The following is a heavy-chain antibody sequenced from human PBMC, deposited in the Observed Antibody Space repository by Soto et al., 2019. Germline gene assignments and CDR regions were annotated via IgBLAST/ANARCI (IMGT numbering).Heavy chain of an antibody. V-gene: IGHV4-31*03. CDR2: IYYSGST. CDR3: ARGEGRLVGTWFDP. Sequence: SETLSLTCSVSGGSISSVGHYWTWIRQQPGKGLEWIGYIYYSGSTDYNPSLKSRVTISLDTSKTQFSLKLTSMTAADTAVYYCARGEGRLVGTWFDPWGQGTLVTVSS. CDR1: GGSISSVGHY. J-gene: IGHJ5*02. D-gene: IGHD5-12*01.